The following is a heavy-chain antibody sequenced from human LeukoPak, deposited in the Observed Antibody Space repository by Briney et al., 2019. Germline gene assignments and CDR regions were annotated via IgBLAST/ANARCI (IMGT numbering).Heavy chain of an antibody. Sequence: ASVKVSCKASGYTFTDYNVHWVRQAPGQGLEWMGWINPPSGGTLYPQKFQGRVALTTDAPISTAYMYLSRLTSDDTAIYYCVRDVHNYNDDYWGQGTLVSVSS. CDR3: VRDVHNYNDDY. CDR1: GYTFTDYN. D-gene: IGHD1-1*01. V-gene: IGHV1-2*02. CDR2: INPPSGGT. J-gene: IGHJ4*02.